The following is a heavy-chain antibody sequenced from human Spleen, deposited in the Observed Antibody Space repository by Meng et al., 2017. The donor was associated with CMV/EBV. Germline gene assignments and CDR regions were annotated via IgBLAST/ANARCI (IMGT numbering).Heavy chain of an antibody. CDR1: GFNFSSYA. CDR2: ISYDGSNK. V-gene: IGHV3-30-3*01. CDR3: AREGATITGDYFDY. D-gene: IGHD5-12*01. Sequence: QVQLVESXXGXVQPGXXLXXXXAASGFNFSSYAMHWVRQAPGKGLEWVAVISYDGSNKYYADSVKGRFTISRDNSKNTLYLQMNSLRAEDTAVYYCAREGATITGDYFDYWGQGTLVTVS. J-gene: IGHJ4*02.